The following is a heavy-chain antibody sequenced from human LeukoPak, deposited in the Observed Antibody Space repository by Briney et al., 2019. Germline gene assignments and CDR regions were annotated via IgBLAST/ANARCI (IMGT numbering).Heavy chain of an antibody. CDR1: GYTFADHY. V-gene: IGHV1-2*02. CDR2: INPNTGGT. J-gene: IGHJ4*02. D-gene: IGHD5-12*01. Sequence: ASVKVSCKASGYTFADHYIHWVRQAPGQGFEWMGWINPNTGGTDYAQKFQDRIALTSYTSISTVYMELNRLESDDTALYYCVRDLATIDGIAWYYFENWGQGTLVTVS. CDR3: VRDLATIDGIAWYYFEN.